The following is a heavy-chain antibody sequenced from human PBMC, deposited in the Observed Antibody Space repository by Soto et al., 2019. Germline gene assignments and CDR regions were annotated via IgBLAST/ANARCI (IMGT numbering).Heavy chain of an antibody. Sequence: QAQLVESGGGGVKPGGSLRLPGAASGFTLGIYGMPWVPQAPATGRGWVAVISYDGGLQHYADSVKGRFTISRDNSKNMVLLQMNSLRAEDTAVYYCVSDRGYGHASVPYSWGQGTLVSVSS. CDR1: GFTLGIYG. CDR2: ISYDGGLQ. V-gene: IGHV3-30*03. J-gene: IGHJ4*02. CDR3: VSDRGYGHASVPYS. D-gene: IGHD5-18*01.